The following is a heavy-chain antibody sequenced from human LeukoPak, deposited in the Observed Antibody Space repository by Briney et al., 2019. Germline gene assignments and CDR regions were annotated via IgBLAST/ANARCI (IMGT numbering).Heavy chain of an antibody. CDR2: IYRSATT. D-gene: IGHD1-26*01. CDR1: GYTVETGYY. CDR3: AREWATYHNWYDP. J-gene: IGHJ5*02. V-gene: IGHV4-38-2*02. Sequence: PSETLSLTCTDSGYTVETGYYWAWLRQPPGKGLEWIGSIYRSATTYYNPSLKSRVLISMDMSKNEVSLSLTSVTAADTAVYYCAREWATYHNWYDPWGQGTLVIVSS.